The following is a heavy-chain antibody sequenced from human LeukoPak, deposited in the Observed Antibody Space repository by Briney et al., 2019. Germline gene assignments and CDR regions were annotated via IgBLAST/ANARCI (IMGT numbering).Heavy chain of an antibody. D-gene: IGHD3-9*01. J-gene: IGHJ3*02. CDR1: GGSISSSSYY. CDR2: IYYSGST. Sequence: SETLSLTCTVSGGSISSSSYYWGWIRQPPGKGLEWIGSIYYSGSTYYNPSLKSRVTISVDTSKNQFSLKLSSVTAADTAVYYCARGVSDILTGYYIGVAFDIWGQGTMVTVSS. CDR3: ARGVSDILTGYYIGVAFDI. V-gene: IGHV4-39*01.